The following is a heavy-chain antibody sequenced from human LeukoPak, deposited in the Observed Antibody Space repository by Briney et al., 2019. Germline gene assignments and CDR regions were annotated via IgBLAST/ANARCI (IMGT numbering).Heavy chain of an antibody. Sequence: GGSLRLSCAASGFTFSSHSMNWVRQAPGKGLEWVSSISSSSSYIYYADSVKGRFTISRDNAKNSLYLQMNSLRAEDTAVYYCARDPALYSSGWFDYWGQGTLVTVSS. V-gene: IGHV3-21*01. J-gene: IGHJ4*02. CDR2: ISSSSSYI. CDR3: ARDPALYSSGWFDY. D-gene: IGHD6-19*01. CDR1: GFTFSSHS.